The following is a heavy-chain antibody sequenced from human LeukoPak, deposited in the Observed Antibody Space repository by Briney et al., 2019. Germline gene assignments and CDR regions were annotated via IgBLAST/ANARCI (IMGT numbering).Heavy chain of an antibody. J-gene: IGHJ4*02. D-gene: IGHD6-13*01. CDR2: IKQDGSEK. V-gene: IGHV3-7*01. Sequence: GGSLRLSCAASGFTFSSYWMSWVRQAPGKGLEWVANIKQDGSEKYYVDSVKGRFTISRDNAKNSLYLQMNSLRAEDTAVYYCARDRGIAAAGTDRMSGYNYWGQGTLVTVSS. CDR3: ARDRGIAAAGTDRMSGYNY. CDR1: GFTFSSYW.